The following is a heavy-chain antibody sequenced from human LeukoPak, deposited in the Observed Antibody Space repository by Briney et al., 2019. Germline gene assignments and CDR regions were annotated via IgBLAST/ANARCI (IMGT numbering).Heavy chain of an antibody. CDR3: ASVFYSNRYFDY. J-gene: IGHJ4*02. Sequence: GGSLRLSCAASGFTFSNYWMSWVRQAPGKGLEWVSYISSSGSTIYYADSVKGRFTISRDNAKNSLYLQMNSLRAEDTAVYYCASVFYSNRYFDYWGQGTLVTVSS. V-gene: IGHV3-48*03. D-gene: IGHD4-11*01. CDR1: GFTFSNYW. CDR2: ISSSGSTI.